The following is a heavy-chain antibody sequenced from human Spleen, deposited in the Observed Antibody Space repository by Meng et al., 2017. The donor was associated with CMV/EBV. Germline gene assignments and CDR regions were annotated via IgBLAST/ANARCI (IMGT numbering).Heavy chain of an antibody. Sequence: SETLSLTCTVSGGSISSSSYYWGWIRQPPGKGLEWIGSIYYSGSTYYNPSLKSRVTISVDTSKNQFSLKLSSVTAADTAVYYCARCWGASPYYDFWSGYCHFDYWGQGTLVTVSS. CDR1: GGSISSSSYY. D-gene: IGHD3-3*01. V-gene: IGHV4-39*07. J-gene: IGHJ4*02. CDR3: ARCWGASPYYDFWSGYCHFDY. CDR2: IYYSGST.